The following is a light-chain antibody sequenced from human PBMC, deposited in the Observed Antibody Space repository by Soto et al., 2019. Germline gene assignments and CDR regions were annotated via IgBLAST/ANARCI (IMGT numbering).Light chain of an antibody. CDR2: EVD. Sequence: QSALAQPPCASGSPGQSLTISCAGTGSDVGAYKYVSWYQQHPGKAPKLIIYEVDKRPSGVPDRFSGSKSGNTASLTVSGLQAEDEADYYCSSYGGSNIPLYVFGTGTKVTVL. V-gene: IGLV2-8*01. CDR3: SSYGGSNIPLYV. CDR1: GSDVGAYKY. J-gene: IGLJ1*01.